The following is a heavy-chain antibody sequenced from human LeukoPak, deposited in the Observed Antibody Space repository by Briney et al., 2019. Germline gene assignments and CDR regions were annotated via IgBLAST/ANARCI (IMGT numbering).Heavy chain of an antibody. D-gene: IGHD2-21*02. CDR2: IRYDGSNK. Sequence: WGSLRLSCAASGFTFSSYGMHWVRQAPGKGLEWVAFIRYDGSNKYYADSVKGRFTISRDNSKNTLYLQMNSLRAEDTAVYYCAKDVCGGDCYSFDYWGQGTLVTVSS. CDR1: GFTFSSYG. CDR3: AKDVCGGDCYSFDY. V-gene: IGHV3-30*02. J-gene: IGHJ4*02.